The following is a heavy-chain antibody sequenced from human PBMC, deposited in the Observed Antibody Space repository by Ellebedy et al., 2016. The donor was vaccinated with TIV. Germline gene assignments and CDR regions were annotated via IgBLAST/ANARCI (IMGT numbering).Heavy chain of an antibody. CDR3: ARDQGLAVAGNYYYYGMDV. D-gene: IGHD6-19*01. CDR1: GFTVSSNY. CDR2: IYSGGST. V-gene: IGHV3-66*01. J-gene: IGHJ6*02. Sequence: PGGSLRLSCAASGFTVSSNYMSWVRQAPGKGLEWVSVIYSGGSTYYADSVKGRFTISRDNSKNTLYLQMNSLRAEDTAVYYCARDQGLAVAGNYYYYGMDVWGQGTTVTVSS.